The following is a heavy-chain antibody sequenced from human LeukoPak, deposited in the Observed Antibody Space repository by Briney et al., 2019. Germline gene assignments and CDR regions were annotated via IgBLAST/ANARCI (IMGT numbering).Heavy chain of an antibody. Sequence: SGGSLRLSCAASGFTFSGSWMSWVRQAPGKGLEWVASIKQGGSEKYYVDSVKGRFTISRDDAKNSLYLQMNSLRAEDTAVYYCARGGGSYEYWGQGTLVTVSS. J-gene: IGHJ4*02. V-gene: IGHV3-7*01. CDR2: IKQGGSEK. CDR3: ARGGGSYEY. D-gene: IGHD2-15*01. CDR1: GFTFSGSW.